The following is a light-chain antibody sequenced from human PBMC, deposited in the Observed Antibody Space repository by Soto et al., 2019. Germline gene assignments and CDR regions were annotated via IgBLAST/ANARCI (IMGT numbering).Light chain of an antibody. J-gene: IGLJ2*01. Sequence: QSALTQPASVSGSPGQSITISCTGTSSDVGGYNYVSWYQQHPGKAPKLMIYDVSNRPSGVSNRFSGSKSGNTASLTISGLQAEDEADEYCTSYTSNSTLGHVVFGGGTKLTVL. CDR1: SSDVGGYNY. V-gene: IGLV2-14*01. CDR3: TSYTSNSTLGHVV. CDR2: DVS.